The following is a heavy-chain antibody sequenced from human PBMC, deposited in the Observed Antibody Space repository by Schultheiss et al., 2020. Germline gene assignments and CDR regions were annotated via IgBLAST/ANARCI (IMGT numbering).Heavy chain of an antibody. CDR2: IYYSGST. D-gene: IGHD3-10*01. Sequence: SQTLSLTCTVSGGSISSGGYYWSWIRQHPGKGLEWIGYIYYSGSTYYNPSLKSLVTISVDTSKNQFSLKLSSVTAADTAVYYCARLRSGSGSYPYYFDYWGQGTLVTVSS. CDR3: ARLRSGSGSYPYYFDY. CDR1: GGSISSGGYY. J-gene: IGHJ4*02. V-gene: IGHV4-31*01.